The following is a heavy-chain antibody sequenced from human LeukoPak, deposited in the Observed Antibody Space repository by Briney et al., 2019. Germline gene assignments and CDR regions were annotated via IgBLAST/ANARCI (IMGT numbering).Heavy chain of an antibody. J-gene: IGHJ4*02. V-gene: IGHV1-2*02. Sequence: GASVKVSCKASGYTFTGYYMHWVRQAPGQGLEWMGWINPNSGGTNYAQKFQGRVTMTRDTSISTAYMELSRLRSDDTAVYYCARNHIIGVAVTDFWGQGTLVTVSS. CDR1: GYTFTGYY. CDR3: ARNHIIGVAVTDF. CDR2: INPNSGGT. D-gene: IGHD2-21*02.